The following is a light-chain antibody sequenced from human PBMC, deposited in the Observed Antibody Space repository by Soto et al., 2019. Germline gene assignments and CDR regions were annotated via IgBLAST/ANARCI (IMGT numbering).Light chain of an antibody. V-gene: IGLV1-47*01. CDR1: SSNIGSNY. Sequence: QSVLTQPPSASGTPGQRVTISCSGSSSNIGSNYVYWYHQLPGTAPKLVIYRNNERPSGVPDRFSGSKSGTSASLAISGLQSEDDADYYCATWDDALRGWVFGGGTKLTVL. J-gene: IGLJ3*02. CDR3: ATWDDALRGWV. CDR2: RNN.